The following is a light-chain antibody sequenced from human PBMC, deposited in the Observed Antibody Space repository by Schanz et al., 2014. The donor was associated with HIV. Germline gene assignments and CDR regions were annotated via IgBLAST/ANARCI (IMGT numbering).Light chain of an antibody. CDR3: GSYSSGDSHWV. CDR2: DVD. J-gene: IGLJ3*02. V-gene: IGLV2-14*02. CDR1: TNTVENYNL. Sequence: QSVLAQPASVSGSPGQSITISCTGTTNTVENYNLVSWYQQHPGKAPKLIIFDVDNRPAGVSNRFSGSKSGNTASLTISGLQAEDEADYYCGSYSSGDSHWVFGGGTKVTVL.